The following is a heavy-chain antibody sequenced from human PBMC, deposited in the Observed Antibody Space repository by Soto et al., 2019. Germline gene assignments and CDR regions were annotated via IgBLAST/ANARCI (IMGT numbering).Heavy chain of an antibody. Sequence: QVQLVESGGGVVQPGRSLRLSCAASGFTFSSYAMHWVRQAPGKGLEWVAVISYDGSNKYYADSVKGRFTISRDNSKNTLYLQMNSLRAEDTAVYYCASRDFPDYWGQGTLVTVSS. CDR1: GFTFSSYA. V-gene: IGHV3-30-3*01. J-gene: IGHJ4*02. CDR2: ISYDGSNK. CDR3: ASRDFPDY.